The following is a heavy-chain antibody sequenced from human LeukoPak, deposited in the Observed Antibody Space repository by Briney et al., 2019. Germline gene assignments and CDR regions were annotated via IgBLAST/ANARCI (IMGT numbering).Heavy chain of an antibody. CDR3: ARVGRWFGELVGYYYYYGMDV. J-gene: IGHJ6*04. CDR2: INHSGST. CDR1: GGSFNGYY. D-gene: IGHD3-10*01. V-gene: IGHV4-34*01. Sequence: SETLSLTCAVYGGSFNGYYWSWIRQPPGKGLEWIGEINHSGSTNYNPSLKSRVTISVDTSKNQFSLKLSSVTAADTAVYYCARVGRWFGELVGYYYYYGMDVWGNGTTVTVSS.